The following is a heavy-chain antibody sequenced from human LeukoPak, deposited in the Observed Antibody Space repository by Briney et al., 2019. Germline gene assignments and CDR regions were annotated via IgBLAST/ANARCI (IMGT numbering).Heavy chain of an antibody. CDR2: ISGRGDST. V-gene: IGHV3-23*01. Sequence: GGSLRLSCAASGFIFSIYAMTWVRQAPGKGLEWVSAISGRGDSTYYADSVKGRFTISRDNSKNTLYLQTNNLRAEDTAVYYCANDLTGGSYYFAMDVWGPGTTVTVSS. D-gene: IGHD7-27*01. CDR1: GFIFSIYA. J-gene: IGHJ6*02. CDR3: ANDLTGGSYYFAMDV.